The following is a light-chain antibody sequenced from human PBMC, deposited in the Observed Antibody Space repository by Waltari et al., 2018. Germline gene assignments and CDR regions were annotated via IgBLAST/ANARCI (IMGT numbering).Light chain of an antibody. CDR3: CSYAGRSTWV. Sequence: QSAPTQPASVSGSPGQSITISCPGASTEVGDYNYVSWYQQIPGKAPKVIIYDVTKRPSGVSNRFSGSKSGNSASLSISGLQAEDEAHYYCCSYAGRSTWVFGGGTKVTVL. J-gene: IGLJ3*02. V-gene: IGLV2-14*03. CDR1: STEVGDYNY. CDR2: DVT.